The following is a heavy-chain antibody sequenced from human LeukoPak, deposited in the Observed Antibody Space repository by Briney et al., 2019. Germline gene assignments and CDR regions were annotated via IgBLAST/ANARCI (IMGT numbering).Heavy chain of an antibody. CDR3: AKSYADFWSGSLFDY. Sequence: GESLKISCKGTGYNFTNYWIGWVRQMPGKGLEWVGVMHPGYPEIRYSPSFQGHVTISADKSISTAYLQWSSLKASDIGMYYCAKSYADFWSGSLFDYWGQGTLVFVSS. CDR2: MHPGYPEI. CDR1: GYNFTNYW. V-gene: IGHV5-51*01. D-gene: IGHD3-3*01. J-gene: IGHJ4*02.